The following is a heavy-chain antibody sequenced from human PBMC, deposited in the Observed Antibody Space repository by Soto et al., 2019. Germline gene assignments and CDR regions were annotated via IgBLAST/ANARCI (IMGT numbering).Heavy chain of an antibody. Sequence: XGALIVSCAASGVTFSDYYMSWIRQAPGKGLEWLSYSSNSGTYTRYADSVKGRFSISRDNAKNSLFLQINSLRGEDTAIYYCARSGDNYNVLDYWGQGSPVTVSS. CDR1: GVTFSDYY. D-gene: IGHD3-10*02. V-gene: IGHV3-11*06. CDR3: ARSGDNYNVLDY. CDR2: SSNSGTYT. J-gene: IGHJ4*02.